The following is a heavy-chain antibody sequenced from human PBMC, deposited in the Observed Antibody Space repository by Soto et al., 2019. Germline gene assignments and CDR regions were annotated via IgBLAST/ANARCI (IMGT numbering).Heavy chain of an antibody. V-gene: IGHV3-23*01. CDR2: ISGSGGST. J-gene: IGHJ5*02. Sequence: GGSLRLSCAASGFTFSSYALSWVRQAPGKGLEWVSAISGSGGSTYYADSVKGRFTISRDNSKNTLYLQMNSLRAEDTAVYYCAKDQTGTTLGHFWFDPWGQGTLVTVSS. CDR3: AKDQTGTTLGHFWFDP. CDR1: GFTFSSYA. D-gene: IGHD1-7*01.